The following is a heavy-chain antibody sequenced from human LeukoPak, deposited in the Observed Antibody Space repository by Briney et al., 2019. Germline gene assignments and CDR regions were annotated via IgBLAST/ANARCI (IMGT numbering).Heavy chain of an antibody. CDR3: VRSYNYGPLL. Sequence: SETLSLTCAVYSGSLSNYYWSWIRQSPDKGLVWIGEINHNGGTNYNPSLKSRVTISVDTSKNQVSLKLGSVAAADTAVYYCVRSYNYGPLLWGQGATVTVSS. J-gene: IGHJ6*02. V-gene: IGHV4-34*01. D-gene: IGHD5-18*01. CDR1: SGSLSNYY. CDR2: INHNGGT.